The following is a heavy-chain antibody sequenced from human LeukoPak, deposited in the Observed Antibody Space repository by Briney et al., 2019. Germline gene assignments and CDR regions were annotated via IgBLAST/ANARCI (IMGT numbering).Heavy chain of an antibody. J-gene: IGHJ4*02. Sequence: PGGSLRLSCAASGFTFSSYAMSWVRQAPGKGLEWVSAISGSGGSTYYADSVEGRFTISRDNSKNTLYLQMNSLRAEDTAVYYCAKDQYQLLSFDYWGQGTLVTVSS. D-gene: IGHD2-2*01. CDR3: AKDQYQLLSFDY. CDR2: ISGSGGST. CDR1: GFTFSSYA. V-gene: IGHV3-23*01.